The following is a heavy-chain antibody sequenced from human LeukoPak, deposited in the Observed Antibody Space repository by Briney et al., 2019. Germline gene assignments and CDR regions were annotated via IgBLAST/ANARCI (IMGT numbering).Heavy chain of an antibody. CDR1: EFTFITYS. Sequence: GVSLRLSCAASEFTFITYSMSWVRQAPGKGLEWVSSISAVGGSTYYADSVKGRFTISRDNSGNMLHLQMNSLRVEDTAVYYCAKPLNTSPSGSGSFQTDFDCWGQGTLVTVSS. CDR3: AKPLNTSPSGSGSFQTDFDC. V-gene: IGHV3-23*01. J-gene: IGHJ4*02. CDR2: ISAVGGST. D-gene: IGHD3-10*01.